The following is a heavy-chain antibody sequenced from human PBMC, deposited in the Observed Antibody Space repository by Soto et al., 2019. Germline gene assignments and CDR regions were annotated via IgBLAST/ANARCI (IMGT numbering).Heavy chain of an antibody. V-gene: IGHV1-2*02. J-gene: IGHJ4*02. Sequence: ASVKVSCKASGYTFTGYYMHWVRQAPGQGLEWMGWINPNSCGTNYAQKFQGRVTMTRYTSISTAYMELSRLRSDDTAVYYCARDPRTYYYDSSGYYYGVYYFDYWGQGTLVTVSS. CDR1: GYTFTGYY. D-gene: IGHD3-22*01. CDR2: INPNSCGT. CDR3: ARDPRTYYYDSSGYYYGVYYFDY.